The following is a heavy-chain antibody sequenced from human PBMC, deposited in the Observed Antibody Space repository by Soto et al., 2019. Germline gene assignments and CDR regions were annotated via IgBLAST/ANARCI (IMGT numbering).Heavy chain of an antibody. J-gene: IGHJ4*02. CDR1: GFTFSSYW. D-gene: IGHD2-21*02. V-gene: IGHV3-7*03. CDR3: AKDAVYGDGLWLVSD. Sequence: EVQLVESGGGLVQPGGSLRLSCAASGFTFSSYWMSWVRQAPGKGLEWVANIKQDGSEKYYVDSVKGRFTISRDNAKNSLYLQMNSLRAEDTAVYYCAKDAVYGDGLWLVSDWGQGTLVTVS. CDR2: IKQDGSEK.